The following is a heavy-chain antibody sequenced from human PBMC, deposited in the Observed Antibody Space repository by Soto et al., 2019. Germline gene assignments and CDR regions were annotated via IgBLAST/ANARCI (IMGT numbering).Heavy chain of an antibody. CDR1: GFTFSSYA. Sequence: GGSLRLSCAASGFTFSSYAMSWVRQAPGKGLEWVSAISGSGGSTYYADSVKGRFTISRDNSKNTLYLQMNSLRAEDTAVYYCAKDSQRWLQLRWVDYWGQGTLVTVSS. CDR3: AKDSQRWLQLRWVDY. CDR2: ISGSGGST. D-gene: IGHD5-12*01. J-gene: IGHJ4*02. V-gene: IGHV3-23*01.